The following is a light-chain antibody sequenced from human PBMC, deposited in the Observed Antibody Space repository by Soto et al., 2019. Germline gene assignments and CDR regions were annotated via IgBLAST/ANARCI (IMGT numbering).Light chain of an antibody. Sequence: EIVMTQSPATLSVSPGERATLACRASQSVSSNLAWYQQKPGQTPKLLIYGASTRATGIPARFSGSGSGTEFILTFSSLQSEDFAVYYCQQYNNWPRVTFGGGTKVEIK. CDR2: GAS. V-gene: IGKV3-15*01. CDR3: QQYNNWPRVT. J-gene: IGKJ4*01. CDR1: QSVSSN.